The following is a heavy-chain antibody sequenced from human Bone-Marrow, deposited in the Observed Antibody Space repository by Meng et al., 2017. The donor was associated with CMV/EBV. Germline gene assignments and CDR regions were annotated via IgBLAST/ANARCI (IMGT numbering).Heavy chain of an antibody. Sequence: GALKISCTASGFTVSSNYMSWVRQAPGKGLEWVSVIYSGGNTHHADSVKGRFTISRDHLKNTLYLQMNSLRAEDTAVYFCARDRVEMGYCSSTSCYTNYYYGMDVWGQGTTVTVSS. V-gene: IGHV3-66*02. D-gene: IGHD2-2*02. CDR3: ARDRVEMGYCSSTSCYTNYYYGMDV. J-gene: IGHJ6*02. CDR2: IYSGGNT. CDR1: GFTVSSNY.